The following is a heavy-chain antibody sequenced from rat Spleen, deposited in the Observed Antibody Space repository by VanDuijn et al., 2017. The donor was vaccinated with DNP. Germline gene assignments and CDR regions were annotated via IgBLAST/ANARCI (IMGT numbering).Heavy chain of an antibody. Sequence: EVQLVESGGGSVQPGRSLKLSCAASGFTFSKNAMAWVRQAPTKGLEWVAALSFDGSSTYYRDSVKGRFTISRDNAESTLYLQMNSLRSEDTATYFCARHRKINVGTTPFAYWGHGTLVTVSS. CDR2: LSFDGSST. J-gene: IGHJ3*01. CDR3: ARHRKINVGTTPFAY. D-gene: IGHD1-5*01. V-gene: IGHV5-29*01. CDR1: GFTFSKNA.